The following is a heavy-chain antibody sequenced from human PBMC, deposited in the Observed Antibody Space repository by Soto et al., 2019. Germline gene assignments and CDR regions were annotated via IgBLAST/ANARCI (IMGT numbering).Heavy chain of an antibody. J-gene: IGHJ5*01. CDR2: IYSSGDT. D-gene: IGHD3-10*01. Sequence: QVQLQESGPGLVRPSQTLSLTCTVSGGSVTSGGYYWSWIRHCPGKGLEWIGYIYSSGDTNYNPSLNSRVAMSVDTSKNQFSLQLSSVTVADTAIYYYTRDWGPPVTHGDDSWGQGILVTVSS. CDR3: TRDWGPPVTHGDDS. CDR1: GGSVTSGGYY. V-gene: IGHV4-31*03.